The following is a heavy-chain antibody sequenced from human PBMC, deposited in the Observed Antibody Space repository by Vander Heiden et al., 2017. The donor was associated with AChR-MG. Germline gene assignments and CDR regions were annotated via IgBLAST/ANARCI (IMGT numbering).Heavy chain of an antibody. D-gene: IGHD2-2*01. V-gene: IGHV4-31*03. CDR2: IYYSGST. Sequence: QAQLQKSGPGLVKPSQTLSPTCTVSGGSISSGGYYWSGIRQHPGKGLEWIGYIYYSGSTYYTPSLKSRVTISVDTSKNHFSLKLSSVTAADTAVYYCARVGRGLGIVVVPAAFDAFDIWGQGTMVTVSS. CDR1: GGSISSGGYY. J-gene: IGHJ3*02. CDR3: ARVGRGLGIVVVPAAFDAFDI.